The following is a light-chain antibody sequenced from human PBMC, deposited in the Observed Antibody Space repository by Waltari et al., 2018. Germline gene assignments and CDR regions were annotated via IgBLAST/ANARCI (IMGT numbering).Light chain of an antibody. V-gene: IGLV2-23*02. CDR3: CSYAGISNPVV. CDR2: EVT. J-gene: IGLJ2*01. Sequence: QSALSQPASLSGSPGQSITTSSAGTSSDVGSYNLVYWYQQHPGKAPKLMIYEVTKRAPGPCHRFSGTTSGTTATPTISGLQAEDEDDYYCCSYAGISNPVVFGGGTKLTVL. CDR1: SSDVGSYNL.